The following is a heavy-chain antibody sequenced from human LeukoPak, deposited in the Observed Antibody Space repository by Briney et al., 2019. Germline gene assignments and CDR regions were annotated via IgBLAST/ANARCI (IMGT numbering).Heavy chain of an antibody. J-gene: IGHJ4*02. CDR1: GFTVSSNC. Sequence: GGSLRLSCAASGFTVSSNCMSWVRQAPGTGLEWVSIIYSGGNTYYADSVKGRFTISRDNSKNTLYLQVNSLRAEDTAVYFCARESDSSPRAFDYWGQGTLVTVSS. V-gene: IGHV3-53*01. CDR2: IYSGGNT. CDR3: ARESDSSPRAFDY. D-gene: IGHD3-22*01.